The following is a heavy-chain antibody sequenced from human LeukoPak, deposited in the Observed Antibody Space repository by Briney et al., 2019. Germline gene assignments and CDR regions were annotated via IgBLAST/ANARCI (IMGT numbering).Heavy chain of an antibody. CDR2: ISGSGGST. Sequence: GGCLRLSCAASGFTFSSYAMSWVRQAPGKGLEWVSAISGSGGSTYYADSVKGRFTISRDNSKNTLYLQMNSLRAEDTAVYYCAKLGSSGYTPGYWGQGTLVTVSS. D-gene: IGHD3-22*01. CDR3: AKLGSSGYTPGY. V-gene: IGHV3-23*01. CDR1: GFTFSSYA. J-gene: IGHJ4*02.